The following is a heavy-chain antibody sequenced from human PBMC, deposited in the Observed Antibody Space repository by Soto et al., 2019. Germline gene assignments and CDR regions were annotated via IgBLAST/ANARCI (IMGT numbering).Heavy chain of an antibody. V-gene: IGHV3-21*01. CDR3: ARLVRDYYYYYMDV. CDR1: GFTFSTYN. J-gene: IGHJ6*03. CDR2: ISSSSTHT. Sequence: GGSLRLSCAASGFTFSTYNMNWVRQAPGKGLEWVSSISSSSTHTHYADSVKGRFTISRDNAKNSLYLQMNSLRAEDTAVYYCARLVRDYYYYYMDVWGKGTTVTVSS. D-gene: IGHD2-2*01.